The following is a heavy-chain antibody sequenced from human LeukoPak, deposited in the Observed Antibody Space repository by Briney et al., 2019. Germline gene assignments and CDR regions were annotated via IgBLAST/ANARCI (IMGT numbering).Heavy chain of an antibody. J-gene: IGHJ5*02. Sequence: GGSLRLSCAASGFTFDRHTMHWVRQPPGKGLEWVSSISDNGGSTYYADSVKGRFTISRDNSKNTLYLQMNSLRAEDTAVYYCAKQARLYCSGGSCYWFDPWGQGTLVTVSS. V-gene: IGHV3-23*01. CDR1: GFTFDRHT. CDR2: ISDNGGST. CDR3: AKQARLYCSGGSCYWFDP. D-gene: IGHD2-15*01.